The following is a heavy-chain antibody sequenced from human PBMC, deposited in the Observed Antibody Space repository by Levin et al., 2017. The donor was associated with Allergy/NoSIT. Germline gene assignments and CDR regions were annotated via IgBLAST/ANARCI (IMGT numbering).Heavy chain of an antibody. CDR3: ARAKYYYASGSPDNWFDP. V-gene: IGHV1-46*01. Sequence: GESLKISCKASGYTFTSSYMHWVRQAPGQGLEWMGIINCSGGSTRYAQKFQGRVTMTRDTSTSTVYMELSSLRSEDTAVYYCARAKYYYASGSPDNWFDPWGQGTLVTVSS. CDR1: GYTFTSSY. D-gene: IGHD3-10*01. CDR2: INCSGGST. J-gene: IGHJ5*02.